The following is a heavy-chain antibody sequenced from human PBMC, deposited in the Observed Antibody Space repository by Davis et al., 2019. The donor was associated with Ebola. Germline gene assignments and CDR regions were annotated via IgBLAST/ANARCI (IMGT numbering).Heavy chain of an antibody. J-gene: IGHJ4*02. CDR1: GFSFSDYY. D-gene: IGHD6-6*01. CDR3: ASHLGYSSSHIDY. Sequence: GGSLRLSCVVSGFSFSDYYVNWFRQAPGQGLEWLAIIYSGGKTSYSDGVKGRFIISRDNSKNTLYLQMNSLSAEDTAVYYCASHLGYSSSHIDYWGQGTVVTVSS. CDR2: IYSGGKT. V-gene: IGHV3-53*01.